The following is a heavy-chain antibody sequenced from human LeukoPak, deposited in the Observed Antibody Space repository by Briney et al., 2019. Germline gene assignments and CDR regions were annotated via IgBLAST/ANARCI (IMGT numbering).Heavy chain of an antibody. V-gene: IGHV1-69*13. CDR2: IIPIFGTA. Sequence: VASVKVSCKASGGTFSSYAISWVRQAPGQGLEWMGGIIPIFGTANYAQKFQGRVTITADESTSTAYMELSSLRSEDTAVYYCARSYSGSAGAFDIWGQGTLVTVSS. J-gene: IGHJ4*02. CDR3: ARSYSGSAGAFDI. D-gene: IGHD1-26*01. CDR1: GGTFSSYA.